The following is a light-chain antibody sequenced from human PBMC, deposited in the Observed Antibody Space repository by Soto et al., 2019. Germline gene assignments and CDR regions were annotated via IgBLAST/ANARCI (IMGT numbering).Light chain of an antibody. J-gene: IGKJ1*01. CDR2: DAS. V-gene: IGKV1-5*01. CDR3: QQYNSYSWT. CDR1: QSISVW. Sequence: DIQMTQSPSTLSASVGERVTITCRASQSISVWMAWYQQKPGRAPKLLIYDASNWESGVPSRFSGSGSGTEFTLAISSLQPDDVATYYCQQYNSYSWTFGQGTKVEIK.